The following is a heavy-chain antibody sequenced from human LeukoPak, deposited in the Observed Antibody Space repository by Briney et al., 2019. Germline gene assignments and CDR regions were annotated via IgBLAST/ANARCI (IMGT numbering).Heavy chain of an antibody. CDR3: ARGAFGVREAPAY. J-gene: IGHJ4*02. CDR2: INPSGGST. V-gene: IGHV1-46*01. Sequence: GASVKVSCKASGYTFTGYYMHWVRQAPGQGLEWMGIINPSGGSTSYAQKFQGRVTMTRATSTSTVYMELSSLRSEDTALYYRARGAFGVREAPAYWGQGTLVTVSS. D-gene: IGHD3-10*01. CDR1: GYTFTGYY.